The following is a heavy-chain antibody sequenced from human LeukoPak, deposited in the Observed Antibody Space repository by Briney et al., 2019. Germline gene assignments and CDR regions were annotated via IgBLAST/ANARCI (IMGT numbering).Heavy chain of an antibody. Sequence: LETLSLTCTVSGGSISSYYWSWIRQPPGKGLEWIGYIYYSGSTNYNPSLKSRVTISLDTYKNQFSLKLSSVTAADTAVYYCARDGGYTSGWFDWGQGTLVTVSS. CDR2: IYYSGST. J-gene: IGHJ4*02. V-gene: IGHV4-59*01. CDR1: GGSISSYY. D-gene: IGHD6-19*01. CDR3: ARDGGYTSGWFD.